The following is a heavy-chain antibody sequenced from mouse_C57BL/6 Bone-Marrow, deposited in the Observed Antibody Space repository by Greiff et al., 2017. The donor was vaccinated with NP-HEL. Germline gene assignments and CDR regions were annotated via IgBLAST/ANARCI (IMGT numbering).Heavy chain of an antibody. V-gene: IGHV14-3*01. J-gene: IGHJ1*03. Sequence: VQLKQSVAELVRPGASVKLSCTASGFNIKNTYMHWVKQRPEQGLEWIGRIDPANGNTKYAPKFQGKATITADTSSNTAYLQLSSLTSEDTAIYYCARNRITTVVATKYFDVWGTGTTVTVSS. CDR3: ARNRITTVVATKYFDV. D-gene: IGHD1-1*01. CDR2: IDPANGNT. CDR1: GFNIKNTY.